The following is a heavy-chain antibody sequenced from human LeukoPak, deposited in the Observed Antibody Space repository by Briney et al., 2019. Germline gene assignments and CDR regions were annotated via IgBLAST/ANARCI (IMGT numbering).Heavy chain of an antibody. V-gene: IGHV3-21*01. CDR1: GLTFSSYT. D-gene: IGHD1-26*01. Sequence: GGSLRLSCVASGLTFSSYTMNWVRQAPGKGLEWVSSIRSRSSDIYYVDSVKGRFTISRDNGKNSAYLQMDSLRAEDTAVYYCARSDWESYRYMDVWGTGTTVTVSS. CDR3: ARSDWESYRYMDV. J-gene: IGHJ6*03. CDR2: IRSRSSDI.